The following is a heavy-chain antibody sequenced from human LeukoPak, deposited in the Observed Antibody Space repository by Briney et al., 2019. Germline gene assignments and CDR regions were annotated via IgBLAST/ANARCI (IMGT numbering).Heavy chain of an antibody. V-gene: IGHV4-31*03. CDR3: ARYSGGNFDY. Sequence: SETLSLTCTVSGVSISSGGYYWSWIRQHPGKGLEWIGYIYYSGSTYYNPSLKSRVTISVDTSKNQFSLKLSSVTAADTAVYYCARYSGGNFDYWGQGTLVTVSS. CDR2: IYYSGST. D-gene: IGHD3-10*01. CDR1: GVSISSGGYY. J-gene: IGHJ4*02.